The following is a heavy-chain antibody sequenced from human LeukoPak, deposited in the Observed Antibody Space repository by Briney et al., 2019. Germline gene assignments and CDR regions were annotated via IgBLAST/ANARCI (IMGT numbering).Heavy chain of an antibody. V-gene: IGHV1-8*01. Sequence: ASVKVSCKASGYTFTSYDINWVRQATGQGLEWMGWMNPNSGNTGYAQKFQGRVTVTRNTSISTAYMELSSLRSEDTAVYYCATARYCSSTSCYEYNWFDPWGQGTLVTVSS. CDR2: MNPNSGNT. J-gene: IGHJ5*02. CDR3: ATARYCSSTSCYEYNWFDP. CDR1: GYTFTSYD. D-gene: IGHD2-2*01.